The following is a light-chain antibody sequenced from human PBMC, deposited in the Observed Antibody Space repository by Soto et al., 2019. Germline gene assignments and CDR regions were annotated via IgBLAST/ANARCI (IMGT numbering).Light chain of an antibody. V-gene: IGKV3-15*01. J-gene: IGKJ1*01. CDR2: GAS. CDR1: QSVSSN. Sequence: EIVMTQSPATLSVSPGERATLSCRASQSVSSNLAWYQQKPGQAPRLLIYGASTRATGIPARFSGSGSGTEVTLTISSLQSEDFAVYYCQQYNNWPAWTFGQVDKVEIK. CDR3: QQYNNWPAWT.